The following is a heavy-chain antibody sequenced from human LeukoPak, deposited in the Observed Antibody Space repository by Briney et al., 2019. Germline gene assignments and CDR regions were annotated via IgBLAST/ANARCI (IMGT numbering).Heavy chain of an antibody. J-gene: IGHJ4*02. V-gene: IGHV3-21*06. D-gene: IGHD1-26*01. Sequence: PGGSLRLSCAASGFTFSSYSMNWVRQAPGKGLEWVSSISSSSSYIYYADSVKGRFTISRDNSKNTLYLQMDSLRPEDTALYYCAKDSGIGGSYDYWGQGTLVTVSS. CDR2: ISSSSSYI. CDR1: GFTFSSYS. CDR3: AKDSGIGGSYDY.